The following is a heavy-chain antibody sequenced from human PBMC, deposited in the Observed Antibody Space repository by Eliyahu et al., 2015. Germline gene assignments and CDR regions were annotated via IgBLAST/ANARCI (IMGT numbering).Heavy chain of an antibody. J-gene: IGHJ4*02. CDR3: ARTQYCSSTTCRKGSDY. CDR1: GFPFXXYX. Sequence: QVQLVESGGGVVQPGGSLRXSCAXSGFPFXXYXMHWVRQAPGKGLEWVAGISYDGSNKYYAGSVKGRFTISRDSSKNTLYLQMNSLRGDDTAVYYCARTQYCSSTTCRKGSDYWGQGTLVTVSS. CDR2: ISYDGSNK. V-gene: IGHV3-30-3*01. D-gene: IGHD2-2*01.